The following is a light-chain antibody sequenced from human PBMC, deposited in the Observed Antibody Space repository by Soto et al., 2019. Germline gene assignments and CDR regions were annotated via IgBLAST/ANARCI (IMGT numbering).Light chain of an antibody. CDR2: DAS. V-gene: IGKV1-33*01. CDR3: QQYINDPPYT. J-gene: IGKJ2*01. Sequence: DIQMTQSPSSLSASVGDRVTITCQASQDIRNFLNWYQQKPGKAPKLLIYDASNLEIGVPSRFXGRGSGTDFTFTISSLQPEDIATYYCQQYINDPPYTFGQGTKLEIK. CDR1: QDIRNF.